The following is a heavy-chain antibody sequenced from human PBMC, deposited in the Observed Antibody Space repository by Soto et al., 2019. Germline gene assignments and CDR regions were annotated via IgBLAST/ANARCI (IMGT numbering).Heavy chain of an antibody. Sequence: SETLSLTCTVSGSSISSYYWSWIRQPPGKGLEWIGYIYYSGSTNYNPSLKSRVTISVDTSKNQFSLKLSSVTAADTAVYYCARDQRSRYGDYLIDYWGQGTLVTVSS. CDR2: IYYSGST. V-gene: IGHV4-59*01. J-gene: IGHJ4*02. CDR3: ARDQRSRYGDYLIDY. CDR1: GSSISSYY. D-gene: IGHD4-17*01.